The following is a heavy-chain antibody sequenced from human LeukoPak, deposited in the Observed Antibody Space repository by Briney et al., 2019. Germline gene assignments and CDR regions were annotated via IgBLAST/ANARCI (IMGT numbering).Heavy chain of an antibody. D-gene: IGHD1-26*01. CDR3: ARTQSQSGSYRYYFGY. Sequence: SETLSLTCTVSGASVGSAVYHWSWIRQPPGGGLEWIGYIYYISNTNYNPSLKSRVTMSVDPSKNQFSLKLNSVTAADTAVYYCARTQSQSGSYRYYFGYWGQGTLVTVSS. V-gene: IGHV4-61*08. CDR1: GASVGSAVYH. CDR2: IYYISNT. J-gene: IGHJ4*02.